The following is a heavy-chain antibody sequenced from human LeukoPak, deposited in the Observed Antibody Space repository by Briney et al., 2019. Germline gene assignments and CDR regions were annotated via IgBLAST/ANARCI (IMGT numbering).Heavy chain of an antibody. CDR2: IVVGSGTT. V-gene: IGHV1-58*01. J-gene: IGHJ5*02. D-gene: IGHD6-13*01. CDR3: AADLLGAAAYS. CDR1: GFSFSSSA. Sequence: SVKVSCNASGFSFSSSAVQWVRQARGQRLEWIGWIVVGSGTTQYAQNFQERVTITRDMSTATAYMELNSLRSGDTAVYYCAADLLGAAAYSWGQGTLVTVSS.